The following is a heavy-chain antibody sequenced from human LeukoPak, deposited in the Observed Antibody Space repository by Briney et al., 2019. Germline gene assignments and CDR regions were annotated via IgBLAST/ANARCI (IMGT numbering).Heavy chain of an antibody. CDR1: GGSISSSNW. V-gene: IGHV4-4*02. Sequence: PSGTLSLTCAVSGGSISSSNWWSWVRQPPGKGLEWIGEIYQSGSTNYNPSLKSRVTISVDKSKNQFSLKLSSVTAADTAVYYCASLGYYDILTGSSTYAFDIWGQGTMVTVSS. CDR3: ASLGYYDILTGSSTYAFDI. J-gene: IGHJ3*02. CDR2: IYQSGST. D-gene: IGHD3-9*01.